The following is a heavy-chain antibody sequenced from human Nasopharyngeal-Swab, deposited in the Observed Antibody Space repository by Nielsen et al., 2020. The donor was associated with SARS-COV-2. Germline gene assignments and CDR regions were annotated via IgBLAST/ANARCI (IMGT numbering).Heavy chain of an antibody. CDR3: ARASKMGAAAGLHPFGN. J-gene: IGHJ4*02. V-gene: IGHV3-7*04. CDR2: IKQDGSKK. Sequence: GGSLRLSCAASGFTFTNYWMTWVRQAPGKGLEWVANIKQDGSKKNYVDSVQGRFTISRDDAMNSLYLQMNSLRDEDTAVYYCARASKMGAAAGLHPFGNWGQGALVTVSS. D-gene: IGHD6-13*01. CDR1: GFTFTNYW.